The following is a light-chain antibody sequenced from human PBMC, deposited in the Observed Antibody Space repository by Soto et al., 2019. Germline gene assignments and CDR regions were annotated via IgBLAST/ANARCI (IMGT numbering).Light chain of an antibody. Sequence: QSALTQPPSASGSPGQSVTISCTGTSSDVGGYNYVSWYQQHPGKAPELMISEVSKRPSGVPDRFSGSKSGNTAALTVSGLQAEDEADDYCSSFAGNNNLVFGGGTKLTVL. J-gene: IGLJ2*01. V-gene: IGLV2-8*01. CDR2: EVS. CDR3: SSFAGNNNLV. CDR1: SSDVGGYNY.